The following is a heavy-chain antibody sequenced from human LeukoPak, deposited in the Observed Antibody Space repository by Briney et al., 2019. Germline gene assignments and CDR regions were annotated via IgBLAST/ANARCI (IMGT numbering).Heavy chain of an antibody. CDR1: GYTFTSYG. J-gene: IGHJ4*02. CDR3: ARDHGSFDY. Sequence: ASVKVSCKASGYTFTSYGISWVRQAPGQGLEWMGWISAYNGNTNYAQKFQGRVTITADESTSTAYMELSSLRSEDTAVYYCARDHGSFDYWGQGTLVTVSS. V-gene: IGHV1-18*01. CDR2: ISAYNGNT. D-gene: IGHD5-24*01.